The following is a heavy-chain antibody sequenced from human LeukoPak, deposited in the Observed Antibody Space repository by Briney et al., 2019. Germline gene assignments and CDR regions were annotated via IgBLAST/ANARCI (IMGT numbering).Heavy chain of an antibody. D-gene: IGHD4-17*01. Sequence: QPGGSLRLSCAAPGFTFSSYWMSWVRQAPGKGLEWVANIKQDGSEKYYVDSVKGRFTISRDNAKNSLYLQMNSLRAEDTAVYYCARTDYGDYVSDGYYFDYWGQGTLVTVSS. CDR1: GFTFSSYW. CDR2: IKQDGSEK. J-gene: IGHJ4*02. V-gene: IGHV3-7*01. CDR3: ARTDYGDYVSDGYYFDY.